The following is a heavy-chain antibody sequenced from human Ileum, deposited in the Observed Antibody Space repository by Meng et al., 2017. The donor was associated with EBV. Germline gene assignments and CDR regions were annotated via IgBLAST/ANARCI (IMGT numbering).Heavy chain of an antibody. CDR2: IYYSGST. D-gene: IGHD3-22*01. CDR3: ARNVPGTSAYYD. J-gene: IGHJ4*02. V-gene: IGHV4-28*01. CDR1: GYSISSTTW. Sequence: QVQLQESDQELVKPSDTRFLTCAVSGYSISSTTWWGWIRQPPGKGLEWIGYIYYSGSTSYNPSLKSRVTMSVDTSKNQFSLNLNSVTAVDTAVYYCARNVPGTSAYYDWGQGTLVTASS.